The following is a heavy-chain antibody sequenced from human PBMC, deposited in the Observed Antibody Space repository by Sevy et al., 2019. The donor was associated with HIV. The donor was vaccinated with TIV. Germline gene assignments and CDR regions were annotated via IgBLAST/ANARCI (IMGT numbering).Heavy chain of an antibody. J-gene: IGHJ3*01. CDR2: ISYNSNFI. D-gene: IGHD2-8*02. CDR1: GFSFSHYS. CDR3: ALTNSADYYAGGAFHL. Sequence: GGSLRLSCTVTGFTFSGFSFSHYSMNWVRQAPGRGLEWVSSISYNSNFILYADPVKGRFTISRDDAKNSLFLLMDRLRADDTAMYYCALTNSADYYAGGAFHLWGRGTMVTVSS. V-gene: IGHV3-21*06.